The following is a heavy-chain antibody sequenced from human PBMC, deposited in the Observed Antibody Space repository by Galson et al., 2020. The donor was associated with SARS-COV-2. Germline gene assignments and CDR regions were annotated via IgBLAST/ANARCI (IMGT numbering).Heavy chain of an antibody. V-gene: IGHV4-59*08. Sequence: SETLSLTCTVSGGSISSYNWSWIRQPPGKGLEWIGYIYYSGSTNYNPSLKSRVTISVDTSKNQFSLKLSSVTAADTAVYYCARHGIAAAGYGDWFDPWGQGTLVTVSS. D-gene: IGHD6-13*01. CDR3: ARHGIAAAGYGDWFDP. J-gene: IGHJ5*02. CDR1: GGSISSYN. CDR2: IYYSGST.